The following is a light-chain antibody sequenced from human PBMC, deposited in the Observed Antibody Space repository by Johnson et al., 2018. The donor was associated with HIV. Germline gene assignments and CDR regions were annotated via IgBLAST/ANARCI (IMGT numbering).Light chain of an antibody. CDR1: SSNIGNNY. J-gene: IGLJ1*01. Sequence: QSVLTQPPSVSAAPGQKVTISCSGTSSNIGNNYVSWYQQLPGTAPKLLIYEDTRRPPGIPDRFSGSKPGTSANLGITGLQTGDEVDYYCGTWDGSLSAGAVFGTGTKVTVL. CDR3: GTWDGSLSAGAV. CDR2: EDT. V-gene: IGLV1-51*02.